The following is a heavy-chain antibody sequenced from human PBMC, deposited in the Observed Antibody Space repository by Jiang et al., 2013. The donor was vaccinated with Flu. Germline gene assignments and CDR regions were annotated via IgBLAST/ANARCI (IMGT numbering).Heavy chain of an antibody. Sequence: SYWISWLRQMPGKGLEWMGRIDPADSYSNYSPSFQGHVNISVDRSISTAYLQWRSLKASDTAMYYCARHNGASAHQRSLPGNNWFDPWGQGTLVTVSS. CDR3: ARHNGASAHQRSLPGNNWFDP. V-gene: IGHV5-10-1*01. CDR1: SYW. D-gene: IGHD2-8*01. CDR2: IDPADSYS. J-gene: IGHJ5*02.